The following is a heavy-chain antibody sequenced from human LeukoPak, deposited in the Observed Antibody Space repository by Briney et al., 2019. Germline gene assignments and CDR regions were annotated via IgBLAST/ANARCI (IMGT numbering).Heavy chain of an antibody. CDR2: ISNSGGST. V-gene: IGHV3-23*01. Sequence: GGSLRLSCAASGFTFSSYAMSWVRQAPGKGLEWVSVISNSGGSTFYADSVKGRFTISRDNSKNTLYLQMNSLRAEDTAVYYCARVLGYSGYDLAYWGQGTLVTVSS. J-gene: IGHJ4*02. D-gene: IGHD5-12*01. CDR3: ARVLGYSGYDLAY. CDR1: GFTFSSYA.